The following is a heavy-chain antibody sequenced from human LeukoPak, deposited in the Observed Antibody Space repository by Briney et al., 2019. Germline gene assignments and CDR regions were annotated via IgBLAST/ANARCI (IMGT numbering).Heavy chain of an antibody. CDR1: GFTFSSYA. CDR3: ARDLKAGAFLGSGSY. J-gene: IGHJ4*02. V-gene: IGHV3-30*04. Sequence: GGSLRLSCAASGFTFSSYAMHWVRQAPGKGLEWVAVISYDGSNKYYADSVKGRFTISRDNSKNTLYLQMNSLRAEDTAVYYCARDLKAGAFLGSGSYWGQGTPVTVSS. D-gene: IGHD3-3*02. CDR2: ISYDGSNK.